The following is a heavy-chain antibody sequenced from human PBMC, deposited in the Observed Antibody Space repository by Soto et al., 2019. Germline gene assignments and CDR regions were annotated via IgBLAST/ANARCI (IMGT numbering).Heavy chain of an antibody. D-gene: IGHD6-19*01. J-gene: IGHJ4*02. V-gene: IGHV3-30-3*01. Sequence: QVQLVESGGGVVQPGRSLRLSCAASGFTFSDYSMHWVRQAPGKGLDWVAVISHDGANKYYADSVKGRFTISRDDSKNTLYLQMNSLRAEDTAVYYCARDSGGWQPGDYWGQGALVTVSS. CDR1: GFTFSDYS. CDR3: ARDSGGWQPGDY. CDR2: ISHDGANK.